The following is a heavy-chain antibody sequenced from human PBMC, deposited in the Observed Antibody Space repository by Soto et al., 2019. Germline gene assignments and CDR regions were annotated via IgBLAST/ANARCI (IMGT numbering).Heavy chain of an antibody. J-gene: IGHJ4*02. CDR2: INAGNWNT. Sequence: QVQLVQSGAEVKKPGASVKVSCKASGYTFSNFAXHXXXXXXGQRLEWMGWINAGNWNTKYSQKFQGRVTITRDTSXXXXXXXLXXXRXEDTXXYXXARDAGSFDYWGQGTLVTVSS. D-gene: IGHD3-10*01. CDR3: ARDAGSFDY. CDR1: GYTFSNFA. V-gene: IGHV1-3*01.